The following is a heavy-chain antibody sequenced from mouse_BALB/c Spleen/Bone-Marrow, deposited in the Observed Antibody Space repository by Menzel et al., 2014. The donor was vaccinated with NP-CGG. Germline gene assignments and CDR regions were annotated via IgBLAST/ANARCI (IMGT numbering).Heavy chain of an antibody. CDR1: GYSFTDYN. D-gene: IGHD2-14*01. CDR2: IDPYNGDT. Sequence: EVQVVESGPELVKPGASVKVSCKASGYSFTDYNMYCVKQSHGKSLEWIGYIDPYNGDTIYNQKFKGKATLTVDKSSSTDFIHLNSLTSEDSAVYYCTRYYRYDYWYFDVWGTGTTVTVSS. CDR3: TRYYRYDYWYFDV. V-gene: IGHV1S135*01. J-gene: IGHJ1*03.